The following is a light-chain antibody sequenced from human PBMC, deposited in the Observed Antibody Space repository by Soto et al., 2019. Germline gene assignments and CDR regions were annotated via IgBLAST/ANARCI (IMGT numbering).Light chain of an antibody. CDR1: QSVGSIY. Sequence: EIVLTQSPGTLSLSPGERATLSCRASQSVGSIYLAWYQQKPGQAPRLLIYGASSRATGIPDRFSGSGSGTDFTLTISRLEPEDFAVHYCQQYGSSPKWTFGQGTKVEIK. V-gene: IGKV3-20*01. CDR3: QQYGSSPKWT. J-gene: IGKJ1*01. CDR2: GAS.